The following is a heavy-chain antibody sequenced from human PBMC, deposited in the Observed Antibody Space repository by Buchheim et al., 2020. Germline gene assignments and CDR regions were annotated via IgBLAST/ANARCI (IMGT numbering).Heavy chain of an antibody. V-gene: IGHV3-30*18. D-gene: IGHD3-10*01. J-gene: IGHJ4*02. CDR1: GFTFSSHG. CDR2: ISYDGSNK. Sequence: QVQLVESGGGVVQPGRSLRLSCAASGFTFSSHGMHWVRQAPGKGLEWITVISYDGSNKYYADSVKGRFTVSRDNSKNRLYLQMNSLRAEDTAVYYCAKDQFIIRGVPDYWGQGTL. CDR3: AKDQFIIRGVPDY.